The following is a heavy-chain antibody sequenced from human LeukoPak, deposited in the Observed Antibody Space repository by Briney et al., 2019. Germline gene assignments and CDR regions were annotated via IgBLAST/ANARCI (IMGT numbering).Heavy chain of an antibody. J-gene: IGHJ3*02. CDR1: GGTFSSYA. V-gene: IGHV1-69-2*01. CDR3: ATLTGHAPEGQDAFDI. Sequence: ASVKVSCKASGGTFSSYAISWVRQAPGKGLEWMGLVDPEDGETIYAEKFQGRVTITADTSTDTAYMELSSLRSEDTAVYYCATLTGHAPEGQDAFDIWGQGTMVTVSS. CDR2: VDPEDGET. D-gene: IGHD3-9*01.